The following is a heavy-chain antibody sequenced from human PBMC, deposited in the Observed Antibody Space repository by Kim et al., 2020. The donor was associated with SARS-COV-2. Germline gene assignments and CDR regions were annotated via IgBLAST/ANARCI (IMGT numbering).Heavy chain of an antibody. J-gene: IGHJ6*02. CDR2: INPSGGST. D-gene: IGHD1-20*01. V-gene: IGHV1-46*01. Sequence: ASVKVSCKASGYTFTSYYMHWVRQAPGQGLEWMGIINPSGGSTSYAQKFQGRVTMTRDTSTSTVYMELSSLRSEDTAVYYCARDRWLTNNWNDRPYYYYGMDVWGQGTTVTVSS. CDR3: ARDRWLTNNWNDRPYYYYGMDV. CDR1: GYTFTSYY.